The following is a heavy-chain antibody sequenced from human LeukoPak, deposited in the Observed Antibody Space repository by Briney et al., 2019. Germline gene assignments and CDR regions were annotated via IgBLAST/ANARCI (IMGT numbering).Heavy chain of an antibody. CDR3: ASCSSGSCYSGFDP. CDR2: ISAYNGNT. D-gene: IGHD2-15*01. V-gene: IGHV1-18*01. Sequence: ASVKVSCKASGYTFTSYGISWVRQAPGQGLEWMGWISAYNGNTNYAQKLQGRVTMTTDTSTSTAYMELRSLRSDDTAVYYCASCSSGSCYSGFDPWGQGTLVTVSS. CDR1: GYTFTSYG. J-gene: IGHJ5*02.